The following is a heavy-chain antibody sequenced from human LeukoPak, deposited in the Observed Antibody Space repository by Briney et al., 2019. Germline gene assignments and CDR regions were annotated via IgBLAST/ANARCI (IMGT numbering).Heavy chain of an antibody. CDR1: GGSISSYY. Sequence: NASETLSLTCTVSGGSISSYYWSWIRQPPGKGLEWIGYIYYSGSTNYNPSLKSRVTISVDTSKNQFSLKLSSVTAADTAVYYCARSKNNRVATSPFDYWGQGTLVTVSS. CDR2: IYYSGST. D-gene: IGHD5-12*01. J-gene: IGHJ4*02. V-gene: IGHV4-59*01. CDR3: ARSKNNRVATSPFDY.